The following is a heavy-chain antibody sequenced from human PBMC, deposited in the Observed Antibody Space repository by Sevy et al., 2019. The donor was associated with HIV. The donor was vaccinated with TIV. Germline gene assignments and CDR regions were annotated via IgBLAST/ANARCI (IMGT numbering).Heavy chain of an antibody. CDR3: ARVVAYCSGGSCFPGYYYGMDV. D-gene: IGHD2-15*01. Sequence: GGSLRLSCAASGFTFSSYNMNWVRQAPGKGLEWVSSISSSSNYIYYADSMKGRFTISRDNAKNSLYLQMNSLGAEDTAVYYCARVVAYCSGGSCFPGYYYGMDVWGQGTTVTVSS. CDR2: ISSSSNYI. V-gene: IGHV3-21*01. CDR1: GFTFSSYN. J-gene: IGHJ6*02.